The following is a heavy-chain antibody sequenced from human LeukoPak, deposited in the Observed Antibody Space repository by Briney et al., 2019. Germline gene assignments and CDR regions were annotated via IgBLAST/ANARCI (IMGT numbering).Heavy chain of an antibody. D-gene: IGHD6-19*01. J-gene: IGHJ3*02. Sequence: GGSLRLSCAATGFIFNSHWMSWVRQAPGKGLEWVANIKQDGSEKYYVDSVKGRFTISRDNAKNSLYLQMNSLRAEDTAVYYCARPFSSRDAFDIWGQGTMVTVSS. CDR3: ARPFSSRDAFDI. CDR1: GFIFNSHW. CDR2: IKQDGSEK. V-gene: IGHV3-7*01.